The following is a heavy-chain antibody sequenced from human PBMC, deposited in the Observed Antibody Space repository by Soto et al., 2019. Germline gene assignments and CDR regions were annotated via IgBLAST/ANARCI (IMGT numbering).Heavy chain of an antibody. V-gene: IGHV3-21*01. CDR2: ISSSSSYI. CDR1: GFTFSSYS. CDR3: ARDLPYSSSPFDY. Sequence: EVQLVESGGGLVTPGGSLRLSCAASGFTFSSYSMNWVRQAPGKGLEWVSSISSSSSYIYYADSVKGRFTISRDNATNSLYRQMNSLRAEDTAVDYCARDLPYSSSPFDYWGQGTLVTVSS. J-gene: IGHJ4*02. D-gene: IGHD6-13*01.